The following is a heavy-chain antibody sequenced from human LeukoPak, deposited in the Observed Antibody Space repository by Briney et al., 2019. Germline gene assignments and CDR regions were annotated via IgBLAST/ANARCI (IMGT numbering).Heavy chain of an antibody. J-gene: IGHJ5*02. CDR2: IYYSGST. V-gene: IGHV4-30-4*01. CDR1: GGSIGSDDYY. Sequence: SQTLSLTCTVSGGSIGSDDYYWSWIRQPPGKGLEWIGCIYYSGSTYYNPSLKSRVTISVDTSKNQFSLKLNSVTAADTVVYYCARGVERIFGVVNWFDPWGQGTPVTVSS. D-gene: IGHD3-3*01. CDR3: ARGVERIFGVVNWFDP.